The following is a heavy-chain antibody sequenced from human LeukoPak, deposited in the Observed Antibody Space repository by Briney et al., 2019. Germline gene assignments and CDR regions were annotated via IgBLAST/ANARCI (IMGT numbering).Heavy chain of an antibody. CDR1: GFTFSSYG. Sequence: GGSLRPSCAASGFTFSSYGMHWVRQAPGKGLEWVAVISYDGSNKYYADSVKGRFTISRDNSKNTLYLQMNSLRAEDTAVYYCAKGAPSDRWGQGTLVTVSS. CDR2: ISYDGSNK. J-gene: IGHJ4*02. V-gene: IGHV3-30*18. CDR3: AKGAPSDR.